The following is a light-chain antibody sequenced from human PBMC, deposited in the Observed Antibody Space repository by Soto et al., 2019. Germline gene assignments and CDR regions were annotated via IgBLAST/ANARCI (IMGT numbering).Light chain of an antibody. CDR2: DNN. CDR3: GTWDSSLSDVV. Sequence: QSVLTQPPSVSAAPGQKVTISCSGSSSNIKSQYVSGYQQLPVTAPKLLIYDNNKRPSGIPDRFSGSKSGTSATLGITGLQTGDEADYYCGTWDSSLSDVVFGGGTKLTVL. J-gene: IGLJ2*01. CDR1: SSNIKSQY. V-gene: IGLV1-51*01.